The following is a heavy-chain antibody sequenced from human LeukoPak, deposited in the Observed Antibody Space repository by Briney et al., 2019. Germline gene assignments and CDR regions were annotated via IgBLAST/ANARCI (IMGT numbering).Heavy chain of an antibody. CDR1: GGSINNYY. CDR2: IYYRGST. J-gene: IGHJ4*02. CDR3: ARGGDYGDLRYFDY. V-gene: IGHV4-59*01. D-gene: IGHD4-17*01. Sequence: SETLSLTCTVSGGSINNYYWSWIRQPPGKGLEWIGYIYYRGSTNYNPSLKSRVTISVDTSKNQFSLKLNSVTAADTAVYYCARGGDYGDLRYFDYWGQGTLVTVSS.